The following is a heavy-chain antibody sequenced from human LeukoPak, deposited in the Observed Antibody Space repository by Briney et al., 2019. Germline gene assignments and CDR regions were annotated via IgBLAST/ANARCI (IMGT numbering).Heavy chain of an antibody. CDR3: ARLHSSGWYPPPY. J-gene: IGHJ4*02. CDR2: INHSGST. CDR1: GGSFSGYY. Sequence: PSETLSLTCAVYGGSFSGYYWSWIRQPPGKGLEWIGEINHSGSTNYNPSLKSRVTISVDTSKNLFSLKLSSVTAADTAVYYCARLHSSGWYPPPYWGQGTLVTVSS. V-gene: IGHV4-34*01. D-gene: IGHD6-19*01.